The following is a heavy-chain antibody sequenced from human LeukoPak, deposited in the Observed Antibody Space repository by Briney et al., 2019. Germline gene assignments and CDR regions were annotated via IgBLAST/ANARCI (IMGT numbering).Heavy chain of an antibody. CDR2: IDWDDDK. V-gene: IGHV2-70*11. Sequence: SGPTLVNPTQTLALTCTFSGFSLSTSGMCVSWIRQPPGKALEWLARIDWDDDKYYSTSLKTRLTNSKDTSKNQVVLTMTNMDPVDTATYYCARTMYYYDSSGYYTDYWGQGTLVTVSS. D-gene: IGHD3-22*01. CDR1: GFSLSTSGMC. CDR3: ARTMYYYDSSGYYTDY. J-gene: IGHJ4*02.